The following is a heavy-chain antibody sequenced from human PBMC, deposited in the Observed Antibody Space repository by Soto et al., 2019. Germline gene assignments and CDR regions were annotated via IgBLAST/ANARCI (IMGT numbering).Heavy chain of an antibody. CDR3: ATRTACSNGVCTFDY. CDR2: ISNGGSSR. CDR1: GFSFSRSS. V-gene: IGHV3-21*01. D-gene: IGHD2-8*01. Sequence: GGSPRLSCAASGFSFSRSSFSWVRQAPGQGLEWISSISNGGSSRYCADSVRGRYSISRDGAENSLYLQINSLRVEDTAVYYCATRTACSNGVCTFDYWGLGTLVTVSS. J-gene: IGHJ4*02.